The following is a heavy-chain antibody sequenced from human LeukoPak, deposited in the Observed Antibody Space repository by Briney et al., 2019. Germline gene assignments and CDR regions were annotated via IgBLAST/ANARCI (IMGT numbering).Heavy chain of an antibody. Sequence: GGSLRLACAASGFTFSSYAMSWVRQAPGKGLEWVSAISGSGGSTYYADSVKGRFTISRDNSKNTLYLQMNSLRAEDTAVYYCAKAGRYFGLFDYWGQGTLVTVSS. D-gene: IGHD3-9*01. CDR3: AKAGRYFGLFDY. CDR1: GFTFSSYA. CDR2: ISGSGGST. V-gene: IGHV3-23*01. J-gene: IGHJ4*02.